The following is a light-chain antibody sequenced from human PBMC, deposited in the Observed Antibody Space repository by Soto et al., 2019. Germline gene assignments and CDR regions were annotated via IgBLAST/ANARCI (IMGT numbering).Light chain of an antibody. CDR2: GAS. CDR3: QQYGRWWT. CDR1: QSVSSSY. V-gene: IGKV3-20*01. Sequence: ELVLTQSPGTLSLSPGERATLSCRASQSVSSSYLAWYQQKPGQAPRLLIYGASSRATGIPDRFSGSGSGTDFTLTISRLEPEDFAVYYCQQYGRWWTFGQGTKVEIK. J-gene: IGKJ1*01.